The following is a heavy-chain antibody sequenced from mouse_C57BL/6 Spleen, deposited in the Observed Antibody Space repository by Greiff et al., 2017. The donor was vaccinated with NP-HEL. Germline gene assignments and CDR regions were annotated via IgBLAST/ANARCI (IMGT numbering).Heavy chain of an antibody. CDR2: IWTGGGT. V-gene: IGHV2-9-1*01. Sequence: VQVVESGPGLVAPSQSLSITCTVSGFSLTSYAISWVRQPPGKGLEWLGVIWTGGGTNYNSALKSRLSISKDNSKSQVFLKMNSLQTDDTARYYCARYYDYHHYYAMDYWGQGTSVTVSS. D-gene: IGHD2-4*01. CDR1: GFSLTSYA. CDR3: ARYYDYHHYYAMDY. J-gene: IGHJ4*01.